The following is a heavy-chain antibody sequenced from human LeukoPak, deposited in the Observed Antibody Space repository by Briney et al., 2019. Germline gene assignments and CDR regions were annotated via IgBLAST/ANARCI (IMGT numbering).Heavy chain of an antibody. Sequence: ASVKVSCKASRYTFTGYYMHWVRQAPGQGLEWMGWINPNSGGTNYAQKFQGRVTMTRDTSISTAYMELSRLRSDDTAVYYCARAGYSYGWGAFDIWGQGTMVTVSS. V-gene: IGHV1-2*02. CDR3: ARAGYSYGWGAFDI. CDR1: RYTFTGYY. CDR2: INPNSGGT. D-gene: IGHD5-18*01. J-gene: IGHJ3*02.